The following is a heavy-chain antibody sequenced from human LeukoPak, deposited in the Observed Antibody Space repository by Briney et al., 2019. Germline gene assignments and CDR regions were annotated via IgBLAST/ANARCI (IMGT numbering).Heavy chain of an antibody. CDR1: GYTSTGYG. D-gene: IGHD2-15*01. CDR3: ARVYLRGGSCYGSDD. J-gene: IGHJ4*02. CDR2: ISAYNGNT. V-gene: IGHV1-18*01. Sequence: ASVKVSCKASGYTSTGYGISWVLQAPGQGLEWMGWISAYNGNTNYAQKLQGRVTMTTDTSTSTAYMELRSLRSDDTSVYYCARVYLRGGSCYGSDDWGQGTLVTVSS.